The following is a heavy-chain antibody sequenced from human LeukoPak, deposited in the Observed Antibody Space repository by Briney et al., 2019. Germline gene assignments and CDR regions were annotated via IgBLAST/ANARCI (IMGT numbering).Heavy chain of an antibody. CDR3: AKDPPLRYFDWFQTLDAFDI. CDR1: GFIFSGYY. V-gene: IGHV3-11*01. J-gene: IGHJ3*02. CDR2: ISSSGSTI. Sequence: PAGSLRLSCAASGFIFSGYYMSWIRQAPGKGLEWVSYISSSGSTIHYADSVKGRFTISRENSKTTLYLQMNSLRAEDTAVYYCAKDPPLRYFDWFQTLDAFDIWGQGTMVTVSS. D-gene: IGHD3-9*01.